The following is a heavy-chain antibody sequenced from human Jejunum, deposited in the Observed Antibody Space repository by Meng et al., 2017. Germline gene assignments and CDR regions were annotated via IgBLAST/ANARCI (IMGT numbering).Heavy chain of an antibody. V-gene: IGHV4-34*01. CDR1: GGSISDYY. CDR2: INDSGST. Sequence: QVKLQQWGAGRFKPSETLSPTRAVYGGSISDYYWTWIRQPPGKGLEWIGEINDSGSTNYNPSLKSRVTISVDTSKSQFYLRVSSVTAADTAVYYCARGNEYSNYGADFWGQGTLVTVSS. CDR3: ARGNEYSNYGADF. J-gene: IGHJ4*02. D-gene: IGHD4-11*01.